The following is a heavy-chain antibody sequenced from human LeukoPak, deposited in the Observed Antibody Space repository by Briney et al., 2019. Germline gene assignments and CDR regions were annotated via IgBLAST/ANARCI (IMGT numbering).Heavy chain of an antibody. J-gene: IGHJ3*01. CDR2: IIESGGT. CDR1: GFTLSSFR. CDR3: VQEGPRGLAFDV. V-gene: IGHV3-23*01. Sequence: PGGSLRLSCAASGFTLSSFRMSWVRQAPGKGLEWVSRIIESGGTNYADSVKGRFAISRDSSKNTLYLQMNSLRAEDSAVYYCVQEGPRGLAFDVWGQGTKVTVSS.